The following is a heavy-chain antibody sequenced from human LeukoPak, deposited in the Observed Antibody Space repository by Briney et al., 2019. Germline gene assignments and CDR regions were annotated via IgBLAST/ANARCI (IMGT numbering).Heavy chain of an antibody. V-gene: IGHV3-53*01. J-gene: IGHJ4*02. D-gene: IGHD2-15*01. CDR3: AKDSKGPAF. Sequence: PGGSLRLSCAASGLTVSNNYMSWVRQAPGKGLEYISVIYSGGGTFYSGSVRGRFTISRDDSKNTLYLQMNSLRADDTAVCYCAKDSKGPAFWGQGTLVIVSS. CDR1: GLTVSNNY. CDR2: IYSGGGT.